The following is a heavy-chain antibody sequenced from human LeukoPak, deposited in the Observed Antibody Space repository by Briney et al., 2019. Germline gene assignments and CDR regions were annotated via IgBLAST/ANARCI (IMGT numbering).Heavy chain of an antibody. V-gene: IGHV3-23*01. CDR2: ISGIGGST. J-gene: IGHJ5*02. Sequence: GGSLRLSCAASGFTFSSYAMSWVRQAPGKGLEWVSAISGIGGSTYYADSVKGRFTISRDNSKNTLYLQMNSLRAEDTAVYYCAKDRGIVPAADNWFDPWGQGTLVTVSS. D-gene: IGHD2-2*01. CDR3: AKDRGIVPAADNWFDP. CDR1: GFTFSSYA.